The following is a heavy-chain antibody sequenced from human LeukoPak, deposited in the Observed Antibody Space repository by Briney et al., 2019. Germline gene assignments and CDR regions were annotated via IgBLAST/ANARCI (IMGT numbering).Heavy chain of an antibody. J-gene: IGHJ4*02. CDR3: AKSPKAGASGFYY. V-gene: IGHV4-39*01. D-gene: IGHD6-13*01. Sequence: PSETLSLTCTVSGGSISSSRYYWGWIRQPPGKGLEWIGSIYTSGSTNYNPSLKSRVTMSVDTSKKQFSLKLSPVTAADTAVYYCAKSPKAGASGFYYRGQGTLVSVSS. CDR2: IYTSGST. CDR1: GGSISSSRYY.